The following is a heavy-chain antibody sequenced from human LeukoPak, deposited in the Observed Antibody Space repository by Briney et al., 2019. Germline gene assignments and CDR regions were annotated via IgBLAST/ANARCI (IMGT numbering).Heavy chain of an antibody. CDR2: IYPGDSDT. D-gene: IGHD4-23*01. V-gene: IGHV5-51*01. CDR1: GYSFTDYW. CDR3: ARPSSVYGGTSEEY. Sequence: HGESLKISCKASGYSFTDYWIVWVRQMPGKGLEWMGAIYPGDSDTRYSPSLDGQVTISADKPVSTTYLQWSSLQASDTAMYYCARPSSVYGGTSEEYWGQGTLVTVSS. J-gene: IGHJ4*02.